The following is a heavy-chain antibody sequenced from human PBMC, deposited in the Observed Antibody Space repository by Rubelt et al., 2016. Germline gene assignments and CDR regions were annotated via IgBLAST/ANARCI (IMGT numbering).Heavy chain of an antibody. D-gene: IGHD6-19*01. V-gene: IGHV3-23*01. CDR1: GFSFSSHG. J-gene: IGHJ5*01. Sequence: GFGGGLVQPGGSLRLSCVASGFSFSSHGINWVRQVPGKGLEWVSGITGSGFSTYYADSVKGRFTISRDNSKNTLYLQMSSLRVEDTAIYFCAKEWRGLAVTNRFDSWGQGTLVTVSS. CDR2: ITGSGFST. CDR3: AKEWRGLAVTNRFDS.